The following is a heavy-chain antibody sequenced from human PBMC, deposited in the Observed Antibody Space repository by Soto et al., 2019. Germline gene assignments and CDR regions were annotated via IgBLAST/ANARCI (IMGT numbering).Heavy chain of an antibody. CDR2: IYSGGST. CDR3: ARDLGLDYDFWSGYYPNYYYMDV. J-gene: IGHJ6*03. D-gene: IGHD3-3*01. Sequence: PGGSLRLSCAASGFTVSSNYMSWVRRAPGKGLEWVSVIYSGGSTYYADSVKGRFTISRDNSKNTLYLQMNSLRAEDTAVYYCARDLGLDYDFWSGYYPNYYYMDVWGKGTTVTVSS. V-gene: IGHV3-66*01. CDR1: GFTVSSNY.